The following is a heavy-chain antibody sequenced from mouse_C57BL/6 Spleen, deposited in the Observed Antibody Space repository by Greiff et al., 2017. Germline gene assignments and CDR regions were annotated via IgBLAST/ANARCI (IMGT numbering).Heavy chain of an antibody. J-gene: IGHJ1*03. CDR1: GFSLSTSGMG. CDR3: ARSYSNWYFDV. D-gene: IGHD2-5*01. Sequence: QVTLKESGPGILQSSQTLSLTCSFSGFSLSTSGMGVSWIRQPSGKGLEWLAHIYWDEDKRYNPSLKSRLTISKDTSRNQVFLKITSVDTADTATYYCARSYSNWYFDVWGTGTTVTVSS. CDR2: IYWDEDK. V-gene: IGHV8-12*01.